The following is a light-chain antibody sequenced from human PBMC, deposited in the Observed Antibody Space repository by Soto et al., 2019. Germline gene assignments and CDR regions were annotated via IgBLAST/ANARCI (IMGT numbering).Light chain of an antibody. J-gene: IGKJ1*01. CDR2: GAS. Sequence: IVLTQSPGTLSLSPGERATLSCRASQSVSNNYLAWYQQQPGQAPRLLIYGASNRATGIPDRFSGSGSGTDFPPTISRMEPEDFAVYYCQQYGSSGTFGQGTKVDIK. CDR1: QSVSNNY. V-gene: IGKV3-20*01. CDR3: QQYGSSGT.